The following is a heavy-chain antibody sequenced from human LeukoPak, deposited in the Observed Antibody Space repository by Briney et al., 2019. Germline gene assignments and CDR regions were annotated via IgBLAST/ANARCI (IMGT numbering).Heavy chain of an antibody. Sequence: SETLSLTCTVSGCSISSYYWSWIRQPPGKGLEWIGYIYYTGSTNHYPSLKSRVTISVDTSKNQFSLKLSSVTAADTAVYYCARVHRAGYSYGQYYFDYWGQGTLVTVSS. V-gene: IGHV4-59*08. CDR2: IYYTGST. CDR3: ARVHRAGYSYGQYYFDY. CDR1: GCSISSYY. J-gene: IGHJ4*02. D-gene: IGHD5-18*01.